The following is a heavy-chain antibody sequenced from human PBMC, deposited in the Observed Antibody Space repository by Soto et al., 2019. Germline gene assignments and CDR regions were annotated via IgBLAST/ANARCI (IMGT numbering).Heavy chain of an antibody. D-gene: IGHD6-19*01. CDR3: ASEQWLGERGMDV. CDR1: GFTFSSYA. CDR2: ISYDGSNK. V-gene: IGHV3-30-3*01. Sequence: GSLRLSCAASGFTFSSYAMHWVRQAPGKGLEWVAVISYDGSNKYYADSVKGRFTISRDNSKNTLYLQMNSLRAEDTAVYYCASEQWLGERGMDVWGQGTTVTVSS. J-gene: IGHJ6*02.